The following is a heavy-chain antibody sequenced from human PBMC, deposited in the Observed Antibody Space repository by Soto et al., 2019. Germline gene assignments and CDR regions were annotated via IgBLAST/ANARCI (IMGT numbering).Heavy chain of an antibody. Sequence: QVQLQESGPGLVKPSETLSLTCAVSGDSISSYYCMWIRQPPGKGLESIGYLYYGRSANYNPSLKSRVNLSVDTSTNQCSLTLSSMTAADTAVLFCALRSKAVVPEYWGQGNPGHRLL. D-gene: IGHD2-15*01. CDR3: ALRSKAVVPEY. V-gene: IGHV4-59*01. CDR1: GDSISSYY. CDR2: LYYGRSA. J-gene: IGHJ4*02.